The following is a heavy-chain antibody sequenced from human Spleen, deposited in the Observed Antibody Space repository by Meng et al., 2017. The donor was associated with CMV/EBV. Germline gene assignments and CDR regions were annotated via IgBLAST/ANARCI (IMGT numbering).Heavy chain of an antibody. Sequence: GGSLRLSCKASGYSFTGYYIHWVRQAPGQGLEWMGWMKPNSGGTKYAQMFQGRVTMTSDTSISTAYMEVSGLRSGDTAVYYCARGELIDYYYNSLDVWGQGTTVTVSS. CDR3: ARGELIDYYYNSLDV. CDR1: GYSFTGYY. V-gene: IGHV1-2*02. D-gene: IGHD1-26*01. CDR2: MKPNSGGT. J-gene: IGHJ6*02.